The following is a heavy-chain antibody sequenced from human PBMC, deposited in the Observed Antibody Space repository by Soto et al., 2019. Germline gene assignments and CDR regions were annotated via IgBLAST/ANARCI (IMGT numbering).Heavy chain of an antibody. CDR3: ARGGVLFALDI. J-gene: IGHJ3*02. CDR2: INPDGSAT. Sequence: VQLVESGGDLVQPVGSLRLSCSASEFTFDNSWMHWVRRAPGKGLVWVSQINPDGSATGYADSVKGRFTISRDNAKNTLYLQMSSLRGEDTAVYYCARGGVLFALDIWGQGTMVTVSS. D-gene: IGHD3-10*01. CDR1: EFTFDNSW. V-gene: IGHV3-74*01.